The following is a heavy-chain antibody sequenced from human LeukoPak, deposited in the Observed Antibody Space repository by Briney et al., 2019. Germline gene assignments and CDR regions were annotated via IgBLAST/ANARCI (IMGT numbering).Heavy chain of an antibody. CDR3: ARVYSSSDNWFDP. V-gene: IGHV4-4*07. CDR1: GGSISSYY. CDR2: IYTSGST. Sequence: SETLSLTCTVSGGSISSYYWSWIRQPAEKGLEWIGRIYTSGSTNYNPSLKSRVTISVDTSKNQFSLKLSSVTAADTAVYYCARVYSSSDNWFDPWGQGTLVTVSS. J-gene: IGHJ5*02. D-gene: IGHD6-6*01.